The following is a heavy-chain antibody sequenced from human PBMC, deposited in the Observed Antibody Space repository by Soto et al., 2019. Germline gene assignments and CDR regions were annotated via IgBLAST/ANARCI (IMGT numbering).Heavy chain of an antibody. J-gene: IGHJ5*02. CDR1: GGSISSSSYY. D-gene: IGHD2-2*01. Sequence: SETLSLTCTVSGGSISSSSYYWGWIRQPPGKGLEWIGSIYYSGSTYYNPSLKSRVTLSVDTSKNQFSLKLSSVTAADTAVYYCARREAYCSSSSCYANWFDPWGQGTLVTVSS. V-gene: IGHV4-39*01. CDR3: ARREAYCSSSSCYANWFDP. CDR2: IYYSGST.